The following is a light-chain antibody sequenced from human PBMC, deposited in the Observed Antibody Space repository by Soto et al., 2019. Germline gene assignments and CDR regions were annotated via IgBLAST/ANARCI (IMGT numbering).Light chain of an antibody. V-gene: IGKV3-11*01. CDR2: DAS. CDR3: QHRRNWPLT. CDR1: QSVNNQ. J-gene: IGKJ4*01. Sequence: EIVLTQSPGTLSLSPGETATLSCRASQSVNNQVAWYQQKPGQAPRLLIYDASNRATGIPARISGSGSGTDFTLTITSLETEDFALYYCQHRRNWPLTFGGGTKVEIK.